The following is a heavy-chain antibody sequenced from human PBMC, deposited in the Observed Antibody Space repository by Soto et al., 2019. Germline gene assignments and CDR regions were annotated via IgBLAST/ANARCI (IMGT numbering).Heavy chain of an antibody. Sequence: SETLSLTCTVSGGSISSSSYYWGWIRQPPGKGLEWIGSIYYSGSTYYNPSLKSRVTISVDTSKNQFSLKLSSVTAADTAVYYCARPDWTGGYFDYWGEGTLVTVSS. V-gene: IGHV4-39*01. CDR2: IYYSGST. CDR1: GGSISSSSYY. CDR3: ARPDWTGGYFDY. J-gene: IGHJ4*02. D-gene: IGHD1-1*01.